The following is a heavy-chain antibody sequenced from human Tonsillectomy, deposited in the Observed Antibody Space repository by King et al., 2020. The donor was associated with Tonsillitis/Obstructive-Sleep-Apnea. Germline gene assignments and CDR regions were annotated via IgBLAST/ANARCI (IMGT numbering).Heavy chain of an antibody. Sequence: QLVQSGGGLVQPGESLRLSCAASGFTFGSYWMGWVRQAPGKGLEWVANINQDGSEKYYVDSVKGRFTISKDNAKNSLYLQMNSLSAEDTAGYYCARHGNYNFDNWGQGTLVTVSS. V-gene: IGHV3-7*04. D-gene: IGHD1-7*01. CDR3: ARHGNYNFDN. J-gene: IGHJ4*02. CDR2: INQDGSEK. CDR1: GFTFGSYW.